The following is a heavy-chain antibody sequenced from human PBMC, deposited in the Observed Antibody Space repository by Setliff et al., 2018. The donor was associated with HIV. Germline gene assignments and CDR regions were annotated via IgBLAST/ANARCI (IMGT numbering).Heavy chain of an antibody. CDR2: IGPSGSST. CDR1: AYTFNSYY. V-gene: IGHV1-46*02. D-gene: IGHD6-6*01. Sequence: VASVKVSCKTSAYTFNSYYMHWIRQAPGQGLEWMGLIGPSGSSTTYAQNFQGRVTMSRDTSTNTVYMELSSLRSEDTAVYYCARDHIAARSVDYWGQGTLVTVS. CDR3: ARDHIAARSVDY. J-gene: IGHJ4*02.